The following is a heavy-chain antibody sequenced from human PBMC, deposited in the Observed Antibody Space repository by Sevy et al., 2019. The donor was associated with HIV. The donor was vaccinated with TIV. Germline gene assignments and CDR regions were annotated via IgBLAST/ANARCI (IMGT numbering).Heavy chain of an antibody. CDR2: IYYSGST. V-gene: IGHV4-59*01. CDR3: AGGKDSVSWPYYYYCCGIDV. J-gene: IGHJ6*02. Sequence: SETLSLTCTVSGGSISSYYWSWIRQPPGKGLEWIGYIYYSGSTNYNPSLKSPVTISVDRSKNQFSLKLSSVTAADTAVYYCAGGKDSVSWPYYYYCCGIDVWGQGTTVTVSS. CDR1: GGSISSYY. D-gene: IGHD6-13*01.